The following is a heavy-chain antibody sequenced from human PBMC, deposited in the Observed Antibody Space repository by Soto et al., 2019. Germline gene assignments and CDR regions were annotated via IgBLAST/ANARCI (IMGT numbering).Heavy chain of an antibody. D-gene: IGHD1-26*01. V-gene: IGHV3-33*01. J-gene: IGHJ4*02. CDR1: GFTFSSYG. Sequence: QVQLVESGGGVVQPGRSLRLSCAASGFTFSSYGMHWVRQAPGKGLEWVAVIWYDGSNKYYADSVKGRFTISRDNSKNTLDLQMNSLRAEDTAVYYCARDDSGSFYWGQGTLVTVSS. CDR3: ARDDSGSFY. CDR2: IWYDGSNK.